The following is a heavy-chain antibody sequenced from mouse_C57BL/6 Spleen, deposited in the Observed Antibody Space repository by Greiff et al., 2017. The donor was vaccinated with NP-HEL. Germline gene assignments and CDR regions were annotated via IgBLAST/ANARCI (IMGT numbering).Heavy chain of an antibody. D-gene: IGHD2-5*01. Sequence: VQVVESGAELVKPGASVKMSCKASGYTFTTYPIEWMKQNHGKSLEWIGNFHPYNDDTKYNEKFKGKATLTVEKSSSTVYLELSRLTSDDSAVYYCARGDSNLYAMDYWGQGTSVTVSS. CDR3: ARGDSNLYAMDY. J-gene: IGHJ4*01. CDR1: GYTFTTYP. CDR2: FHPYNDDT. V-gene: IGHV1-47*01.